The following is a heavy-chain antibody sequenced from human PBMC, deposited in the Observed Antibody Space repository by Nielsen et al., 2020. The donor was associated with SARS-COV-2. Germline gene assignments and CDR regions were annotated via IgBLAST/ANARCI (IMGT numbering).Heavy chain of an antibody. V-gene: IGHV1-18*01. D-gene: IGHD2-15*01. CDR2: ISAYNGNT. CDR3: ARDGVDTLLDY. Sequence: WVRQAPGQGLEWMGWISAYNGNTNYAQKLQGRVTMTTDTSTSTAYMELSSLRSEDTAVYYCARDGVDTLLDYWGQGTLVTSPQ. J-gene: IGHJ4*02.